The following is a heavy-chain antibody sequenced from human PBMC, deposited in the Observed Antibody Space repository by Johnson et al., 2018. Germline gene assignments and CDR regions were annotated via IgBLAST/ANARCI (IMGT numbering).Heavy chain of an antibody. J-gene: IGHJ6*04. CDR1: GFSFNSYA. V-gene: IGHV3-30-3*01. Sequence: QVQLVESGGGVVQPGASLRLSCVASGFSFNSYAMHWVRQAPGKGLEWVAIISSGGSNKHYQDSVKGRFTVSRDNSKNTLYLQMNSLRPEDTAVYYCARDPAEDVWGKGTTVTVSS. CDR2: ISSGGSNK. CDR3: ARDPAEDV.